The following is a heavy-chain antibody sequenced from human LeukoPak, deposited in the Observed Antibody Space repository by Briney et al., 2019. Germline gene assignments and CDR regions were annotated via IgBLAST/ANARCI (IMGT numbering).Heavy chain of an antibody. CDR1: GGSISGYY. V-gene: IGHV4-59*01. J-gene: IGHJ6*03. CDR2: IYYSGST. Sequence: LETLSLTCTVSGGSISGYYWSWIRQPPGKGLEWIGYIYYSGSTSYNPSLKSRVTISVDTSKNQFSLKLNSVTAADTAVYYCAREPRYCSRTTSCYHANYFYYMDVWGKGTTVTVSS. CDR3: AREPRYCSRTTSCYHANYFYYMDV. D-gene: IGHD2-2*01.